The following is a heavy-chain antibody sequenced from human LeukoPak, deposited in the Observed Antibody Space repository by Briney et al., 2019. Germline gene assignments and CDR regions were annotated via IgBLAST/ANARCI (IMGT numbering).Heavy chain of an antibody. J-gene: IGHJ5*02. Sequence: KPSETLSLTCTVSGGSIRSTSHNWGWIRQPPGKGLEWIGSIYYSGSTYYTPSLKNRVTISVDTSTDQFSLKLTSVTAADTAIYYCARHGSRIAVVGLAFDPWGQGTLVTVSS. CDR2: IYYSGST. V-gene: IGHV4-39*01. CDR3: ARHGSRIAVVGLAFDP. D-gene: IGHD6-19*01. CDR1: GGSIRSTSHN.